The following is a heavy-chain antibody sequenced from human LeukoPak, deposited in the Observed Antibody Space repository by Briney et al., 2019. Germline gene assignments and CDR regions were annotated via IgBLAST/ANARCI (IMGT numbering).Heavy chain of an antibody. J-gene: IGHJ4*02. D-gene: IGHD6-19*01. V-gene: IGHV3-49*04. CDR1: GFTFTNYG. Sequence: PGGSLRLSCAASGFTFTNYGMTWVRQAPGKGLEWVGFIRRKANGGTTEYAASVKGRFTISRDDSKSIAYLQMNSLKTEDTAVYYCTRPYSSGWYRLDYWGQGTLVTVSS. CDR2: IRRKANGGTT. CDR3: TRPYSSGWYRLDY.